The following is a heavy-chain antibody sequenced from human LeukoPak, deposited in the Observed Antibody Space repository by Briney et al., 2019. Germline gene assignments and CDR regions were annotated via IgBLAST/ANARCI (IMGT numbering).Heavy chain of an antibody. V-gene: IGHV5-51*01. CDR3: ARQTAMGRSGDY. J-gene: IGHJ4*02. Sequence: GESLKISCKASGYSFTSYWIGWVRQMPGKGLEWMGIIDPSDSETRYTPSFQGHVTISADKSLTTAYLQWNSLKASDTAMYYCARQTAMGRSGDYWSQGTLVAVSS. D-gene: IGHD5-18*01. CDR2: IDPSDSET. CDR1: GYSFTSYW.